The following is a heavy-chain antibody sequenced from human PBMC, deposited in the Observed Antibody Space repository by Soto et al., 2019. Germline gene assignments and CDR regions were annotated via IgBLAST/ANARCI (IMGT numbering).Heavy chain of an antibody. CDR1: GGTFSSYA. D-gene: IGHD2-21*02. J-gene: IGHJ3*02. Sequence: QVQLVQSGAEVKKPGSSVKVSCKASGGTFSSYAISWVRQSPGQGLEWMGGIIPIFGTANYAQKFQGRVTITADESTSTAYMELSSLRSEDTAVYYCARTGGSGGNSDQAFDIWGQGTMVTVSS. CDR2: IIPIFGTA. V-gene: IGHV1-69*01. CDR3: ARTGGSGGNSDQAFDI.